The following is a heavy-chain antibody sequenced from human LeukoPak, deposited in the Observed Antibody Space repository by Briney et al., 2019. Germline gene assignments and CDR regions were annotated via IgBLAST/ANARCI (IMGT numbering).Heavy chain of an antibody. CDR1: SGSISSTSYH. D-gene: IGHD6-13*01. V-gene: IGHV4-39*01. CDR2: IIYSGNT. Sequence: PSETLSLTCTASSGSISSTSYHWGWIRQPPGKGLEWIGGIIYSGNTYYNPSLKSRITISVDTSKSQFSLKLSSVTAADTAVYYCARLGVGSIWYAYFQHWGQGTLVTVSS. CDR3: ARLGVGSIWYAYFQH. J-gene: IGHJ1*01.